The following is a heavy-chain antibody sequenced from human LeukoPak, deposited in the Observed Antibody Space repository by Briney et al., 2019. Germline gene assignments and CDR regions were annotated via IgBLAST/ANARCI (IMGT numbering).Heavy chain of an antibody. CDR1: GGSISSYY. D-gene: IGHD2-2*01. CDR3: ARVPLLCSSTSCPDYYYYYMDV. V-gene: IGHV4-59*01. Sequence: SETLSLTCTVSGGSISSYYWSWIRQPPGKGLEWIGYIYYSGSTNYNPSLKSRVTISVDTSKNQFSLKLSSVTAADTAVYYCARVPLLCSSTSCPDYYYYYMDVWGKGTTVTVSS. CDR2: IYYSGST. J-gene: IGHJ6*03.